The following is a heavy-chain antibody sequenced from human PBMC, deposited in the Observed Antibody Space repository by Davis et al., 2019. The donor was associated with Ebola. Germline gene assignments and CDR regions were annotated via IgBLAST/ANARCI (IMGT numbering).Heavy chain of an antibody. CDR2: FDPKDVVR. D-gene: IGHD5-12*01. V-gene: IGHV1-24*01. CDR3: TTPGGQDSGYDVFDI. J-gene: IGHJ3*02. Sequence: ASVKVSCKVSGHALTEISIHWVRQVPGRGLEWMGGFDPKDVVRIYAQQFQGRVTVTRDTSTTTVYMDLSSLRSEDTALYYCTTPGGQDSGYDVFDIWGQGTMVTVSS. CDR1: GHALTEIS.